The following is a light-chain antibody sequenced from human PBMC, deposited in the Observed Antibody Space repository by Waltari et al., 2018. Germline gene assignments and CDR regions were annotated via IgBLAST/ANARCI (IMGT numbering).Light chain of an antibody. Sequence: EIVLTQSPGTLSLSPGERATLPCRASQSVSRALRTLAWYQQKPGQAPRLLIYDASTRATGIPDRFSGSGSGTDFTPTISRLEPDDFAVYYCQRYGTLPATFGQGTKVEIK. V-gene: IGKV3-20*01. CDR1: QSVSRALRT. CDR3: QRYGTLPAT. CDR2: DAS. J-gene: IGKJ1*01.